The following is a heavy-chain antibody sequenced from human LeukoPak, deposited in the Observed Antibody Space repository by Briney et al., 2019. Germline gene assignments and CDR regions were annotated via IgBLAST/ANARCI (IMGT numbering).Heavy chain of an antibody. V-gene: IGHV4-59*08. CDR1: GGSISSYY. CDR3: ARFLYGDEYGTYYYYGMDV. CDR2: IYYSGST. J-gene: IGHJ6*02. D-gene: IGHD4-17*01. Sequence: PSETLSLTCTVSGGSISSYYWSWIRQPPGKGLEWIGYIYYSGSTNYNPSLKSRVTISADTSKNQFSLKLSSVTAADTAVYYCARFLYGDEYGTYYYYGMDVWGQGTTVTVSS.